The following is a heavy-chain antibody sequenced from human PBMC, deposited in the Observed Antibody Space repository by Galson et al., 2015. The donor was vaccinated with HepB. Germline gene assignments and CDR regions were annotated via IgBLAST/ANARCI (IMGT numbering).Heavy chain of an antibody. V-gene: IGHV4-34*01. CDR3: ARGAPPFWSGYLIDY. Sequence: SETLSLTCAAYGGSFSGYYWSWIRQPPGKGLEWIGEINHSGSTNYNPSLKSRVTISVDTSKNQFSLKLSSVTAADTAVYYCARGAPPFWSGYLIDYWGQGTLVTVSS. D-gene: IGHD3-3*01. CDR2: INHSGST. CDR1: GGSFSGYY. J-gene: IGHJ4*02.